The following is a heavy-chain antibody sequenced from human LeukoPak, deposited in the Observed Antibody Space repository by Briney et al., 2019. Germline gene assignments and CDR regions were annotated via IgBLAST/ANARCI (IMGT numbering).Heavy chain of an antibody. CDR2: ISYDGSNK. Sequence: RGSLRLSCAASGFTFSSYAMHWVRQAPGKGLEWVAVISYDGSNKYYADSVKGRFTISRDNSKNTLYLQMNSLRAEGTAVYYCARDLGEYSYGVDYWGQGTLVTVSS. CDR1: GFTFSSYA. V-gene: IGHV3-30-3*01. D-gene: IGHD5-18*01. CDR3: ARDLGEYSYGVDY. J-gene: IGHJ4*02.